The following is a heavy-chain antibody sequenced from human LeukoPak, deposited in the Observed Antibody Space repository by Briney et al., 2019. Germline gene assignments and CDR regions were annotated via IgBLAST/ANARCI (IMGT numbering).Heavy chain of an antibody. J-gene: IGHJ4*02. V-gene: IGHV4-39*07. CDR3: ARDQSGSYPVGVGALDY. CDR2: IYYSGST. D-gene: IGHD1-26*01. CDR1: GGSISSSSYY. Sequence: MTSGTLSLTCTVSGGSISSSSYYWGWIRQPPGKGLEWIGSIYYSGSTYYNPSLKSRVTISVDTSKNQFSLKLSSVTAADTAVYYCARDQSGSYPVGVGALDYWGQGTLVTVSS.